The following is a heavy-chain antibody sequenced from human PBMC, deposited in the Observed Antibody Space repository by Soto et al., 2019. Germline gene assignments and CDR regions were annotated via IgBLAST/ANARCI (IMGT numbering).Heavy chain of an antibody. V-gene: IGHV6-1*01. J-gene: IGHJ6*02. CDR1: GGRVCGNSAA. D-gene: IGHD2-15*01. Sequence: SQTESRTDASCGGRVCGNSAAWNWIRKSPSRGLEWLGRTYYRSKWYNDYAVSVKSRITINPDTSKNQFSLQLNSVTPEDTAVYYCAKSVRVGYYYGMDVWGQGTTVTVSS. CDR2: TYYRSKWYN. CDR3: AKSVRVGYYYGMDV.